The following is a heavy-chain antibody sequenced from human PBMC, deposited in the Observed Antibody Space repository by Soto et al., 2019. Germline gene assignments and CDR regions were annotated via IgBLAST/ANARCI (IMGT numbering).Heavy chain of an antibody. CDR1: GGSISSSSYY. V-gene: IGHV4-39*01. CDR3: ARHDAALFLWTR. J-gene: IGHJ4*02. D-gene: IGHD3-16*01. Sequence: SETLSLTCTVSGGSISSSSYYWGWIRQPPGKGLEWIGSIYYSGSTYYNPSLKSRVTISVDTSKNQFSLKLSSVTAADTAVYYCARHDAALFLWTRWGQGTLVTVSS. CDR2: IYYSGST.